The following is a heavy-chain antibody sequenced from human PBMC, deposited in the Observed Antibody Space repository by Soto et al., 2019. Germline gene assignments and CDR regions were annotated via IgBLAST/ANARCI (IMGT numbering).Heavy chain of an antibody. J-gene: IGHJ4*02. CDR1: GFTFSSYE. D-gene: IGHD5-12*01. Sequence: GGSLRLSCTASGFTFSSYEMNWVRQAPGKGLEWVSYISSSGSTIYYADSVKGRFTISRDNAKNSLYLQMNSLRAEDTAVYYCARNSGLRDGYNGYFDYWGQGTLVTVSS. CDR3: ARNSGLRDGYNGYFDY. V-gene: IGHV3-48*03. CDR2: ISSSGSTI.